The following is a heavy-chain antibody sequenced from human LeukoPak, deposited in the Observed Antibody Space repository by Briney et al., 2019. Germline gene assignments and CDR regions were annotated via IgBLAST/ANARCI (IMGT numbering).Heavy chain of an antibody. CDR1: GGSISSGGYY. V-gene: IGHV4-31*03. CDR3: ARPLRGLVGATTAPFSY. J-gene: IGHJ4*02. Sequence: SETLSLTCTVSGGSISSGGYYWSWTRQHPGKGLEWIGYIYYSGSTNCNPSLKSRVTISVDTSKNQFSLKLSSVTAADTAVYYCARPLRGLVGATTAPFSYWGQGTLVTVSS. D-gene: IGHD1-26*01. CDR2: IYYSGST.